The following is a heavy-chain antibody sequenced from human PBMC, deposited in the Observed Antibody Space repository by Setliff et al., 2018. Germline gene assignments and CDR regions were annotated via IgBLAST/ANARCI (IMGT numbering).Heavy chain of an antibody. Sequence: SETLSLTCTVSGGSVSVSSYYWGWVRQPPGKGLEWIATVYHRGSTDYKPSLKSRATISVDTSKNQFSLKLTSMTAADTAVYFCAREGRSSTRGWYMDAWGKGTSVTVSS. CDR3: AREGRSSTRGWYMDA. CDR2: VYHRGST. CDR1: GGSVSVSSYY. D-gene: IGHD2-2*01. J-gene: IGHJ6*03. V-gene: IGHV4-39*07.